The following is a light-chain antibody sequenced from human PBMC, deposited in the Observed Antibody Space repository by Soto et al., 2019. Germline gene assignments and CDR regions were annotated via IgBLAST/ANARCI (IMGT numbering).Light chain of an antibody. CDR3: QQFGGSSRA. CDR2: GAS. Sequence: EIVLSQSPGTLSFSPGESSRRSSKSSQGVSTTYLAWYQQKPGQAPRLLIYGASFRATGIPDRFSGSGSGTDFTLTITRLEPEDFAVYYCQQFGGSSRAFGQGTKVDIK. V-gene: IGKV3-20*01. J-gene: IGKJ1*01. CDR1: QGVSTTY.